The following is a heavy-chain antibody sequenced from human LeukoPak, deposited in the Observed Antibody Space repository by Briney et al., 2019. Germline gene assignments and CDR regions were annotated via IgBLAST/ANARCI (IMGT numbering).Heavy chain of an antibody. CDR1: GFTFSSYA. CDR2: ISSNGGST. Sequence: PGGSLRLSCAASGFTFSSYAMHWVRQAPGKGLEYVSAISSNGGSTYYANSVKGRFTISRDNSKNTLYLQMGSLRAEDMAVYYCARENSLRDLLSVRWSRYFDYWGQGTLVTVSS. J-gene: IGHJ4*02. V-gene: IGHV3-64*01. CDR3: ARENSLRDLLSVRWSRYFDY. D-gene: IGHD3-10*01.